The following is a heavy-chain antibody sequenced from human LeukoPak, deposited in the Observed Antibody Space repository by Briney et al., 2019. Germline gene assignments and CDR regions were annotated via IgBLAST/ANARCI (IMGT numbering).Heavy chain of an antibody. CDR2: INHSGST. CDR3: ARVTDWNDFDY. D-gene: IGHD1-1*01. CDR1: GFTFSSYS. J-gene: IGHJ4*02. V-gene: IGHV4-34*01. Sequence: GSLRLSCAASGFTFSSYSMNWVRQAPGKGLEWIGEINHSGSTNYSPSLKSRVTISVDTSKNQFSLKLSSVTAADTAVYYCARVTDWNDFDYWGLGTLVTVSS.